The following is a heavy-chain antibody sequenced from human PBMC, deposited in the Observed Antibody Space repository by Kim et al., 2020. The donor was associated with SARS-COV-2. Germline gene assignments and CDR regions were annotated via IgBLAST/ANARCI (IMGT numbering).Heavy chain of an antibody. J-gene: IGHJ4*02. CDR2: IYHSGST. V-gene: IGHV4-38-2*02. Sequence: SETLSLTCTVSGYSISSGYYWGWIRQPPGKGLEWIGSIYHSGSTYYNPSLKSRVTISVDTSKNQFSLKLSSVTAADTAVYYCARVGSSSPPNFDYWGQGTLVTVSS. CDR1: GYSISSGYY. CDR3: ARVGSSSPPNFDY. D-gene: IGHD6-13*01.